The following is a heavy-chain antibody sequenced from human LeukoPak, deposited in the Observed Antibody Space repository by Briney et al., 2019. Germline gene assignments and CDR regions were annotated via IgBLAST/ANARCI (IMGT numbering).Heavy chain of an antibody. J-gene: IGHJ5*02. D-gene: IGHD1-14*01. CDR3: TRDTGKVDP. V-gene: IGHV4-30-4*01. CDR1: GGSISSGDYY. Sequence: SETLSLTCIVSGGSISSGDYYWSWIRQPPGKGLEWIGYIYYSGSTYYNPSLKSRITMSVDTSKNQFSLKLSSVSPEDTAVYYCTRDTGKVDPWGQGTLVTVSS. CDR2: IYYSGST.